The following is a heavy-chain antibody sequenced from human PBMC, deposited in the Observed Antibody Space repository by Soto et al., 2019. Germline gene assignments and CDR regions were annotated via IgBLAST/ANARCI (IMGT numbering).Heavy chain of an antibody. J-gene: IGHJ4*02. CDR1: GGSISSSSYY. V-gene: IGHV4-39*01. Sequence: PSETLSLTCTVSGGSISSSSYYWVWIRQPPGKGLEWIGSIYYSGSTYYNPSLKSRVTISVDTSKNQFSLKLSSVTAADTAVYYCARHDCSSTSCYMIDYWGQGTLVTVSS. D-gene: IGHD2-2*02. CDR3: ARHDCSSTSCYMIDY. CDR2: IYYSGST.